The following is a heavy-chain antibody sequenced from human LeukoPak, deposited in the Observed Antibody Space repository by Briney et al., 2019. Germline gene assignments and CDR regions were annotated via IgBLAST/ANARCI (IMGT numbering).Heavy chain of an antibody. CDR2: INPNSGGT. J-gene: IGHJ5*02. Sequence: GASVTVSCKASGYTFTGYYMHWVRQAPGQGLEWMGRINPNSGGTNYAQKFQGRVTITADESTSTAYMELSSLRSEDTAVYYCAREPPSYDSSLNWFDPWGQGTLVTVSS. CDR1: GYTFTGYY. V-gene: IGHV1-2*06. CDR3: AREPPSYDSSLNWFDP. D-gene: IGHD3-22*01.